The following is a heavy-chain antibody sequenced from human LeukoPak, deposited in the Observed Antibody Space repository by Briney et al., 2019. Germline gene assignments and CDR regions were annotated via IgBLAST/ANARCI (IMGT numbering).Heavy chain of an antibody. D-gene: IGHD3-9*01. V-gene: IGHV4-4*07. Sequence: PSETLSLTCTVSGGSISGYYWSWLRQPAGKGLEWSGRLYTSGSTNYNPSLKSRVTMSVDTSKNPFSLKLSSVTAADTAVYYYARACADLDYDNLTGYYYYYVDVCCKEATVTVSS. CDR2: LYTSGST. CDR1: GGSISGYY. CDR3: ARACADLDYDNLTGYYYYYVDV. J-gene: IGHJ6*03.